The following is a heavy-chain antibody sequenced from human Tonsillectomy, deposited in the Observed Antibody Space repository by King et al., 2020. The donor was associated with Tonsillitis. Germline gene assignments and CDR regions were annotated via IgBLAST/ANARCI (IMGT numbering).Heavy chain of an antibody. V-gene: IGHV4-61*02. D-gene: IGHD5-18*01. CDR2: IYTSGST. Sequence: VQLQESGPGLVKPSQTLSLTCTVSGGSISSGSYYWSWIRQPAGKGLEWIGRIYTSGSTKYNPSLKSRVTISVDTSKNQFSLKLSSVTAADTAVYYCARNMYSYGFYFDYWGQGTLVTVSS. CDR1: GGSISSGSYY. J-gene: IGHJ4*02. CDR3: ARNMYSYGFYFDY.